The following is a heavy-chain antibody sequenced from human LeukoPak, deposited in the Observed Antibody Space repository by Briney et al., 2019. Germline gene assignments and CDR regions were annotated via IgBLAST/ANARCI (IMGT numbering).Heavy chain of an antibody. CDR3: ARDDSSGRYFDY. CDR1: GGSFSGYY. D-gene: IGHD3-22*01. V-gene: IGHV4-34*01. J-gene: IGHJ4*02. CDR2: INHSGST. Sequence: PSETLSLTCAVYGGSFSGYYWSWLRQPPGKGLEWIGEINHSGSTNYNPSLKSRVTMSVDTSKNQFSLKLSSVTAADTAVYYCARDDSSGRYFDYWGQGTLVTVSS.